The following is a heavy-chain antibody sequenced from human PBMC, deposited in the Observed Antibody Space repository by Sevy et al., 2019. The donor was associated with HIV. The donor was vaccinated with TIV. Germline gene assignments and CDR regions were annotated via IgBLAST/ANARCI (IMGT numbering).Heavy chain of an antibody. CDR2: INPNSGGT. J-gene: IGHJ5*02. CDR1: GYTFTGYY. D-gene: IGHD6-13*01. CDR3: AREGTYSSSHRRWFDP. Sequence: ASVKVSCKASGYTFTGYYMHWVRQAPGQGLERMGWINPNSGGTNYAQKFQGRVTMTRDTSISTAYMELSRLRSDDTAVYYCAREGTYSSSHRRWFDPWGQGTLVTVSS. V-gene: IGHV1-2*02.